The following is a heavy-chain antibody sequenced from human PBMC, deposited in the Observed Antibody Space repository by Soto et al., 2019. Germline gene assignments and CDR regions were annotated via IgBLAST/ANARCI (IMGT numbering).Heavy chain of an antibody. CDR1: GFTFSTHT. J-gene: IGHJ4*02. CDR3: VNGLYRAILDF. D-gene: IGHD2-21*01. V-gene: IGHV3-23*01. CDR2: LTADSGDT. Sequence: EVQLLESGGTLVQPGGSLRLSCVASGFTFSTHTMNWVRQAPGKGLEWVSRLTADSGDTSYADSIKGRFTISSDNSKNNLHMQVSSLRAEDTGFYYCVNGLYRAILDFWGQGALVTVTS.